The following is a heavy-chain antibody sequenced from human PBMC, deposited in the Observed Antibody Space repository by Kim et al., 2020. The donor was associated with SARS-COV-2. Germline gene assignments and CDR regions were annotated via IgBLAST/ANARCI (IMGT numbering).Heavy chain of an antibody. CDR3: ARGSWGSAPFNY. CDR2: IHYSGSS. J-gene: IGHJ4*02. V-gene: IGHV4-39*07. D-gene: IGHD7-27*01. CDR1: DDSLTSTTYF. Sequence: SETLSLTCTVSDDSLTSTTYFWVWIRQPPGKGLEWIGTIHYSGSSYYNPSLKSRVTISVDKSNNQISLRLTSVTAADSALYYCARGSWGSAPFNYWGQGTLVTVSS.